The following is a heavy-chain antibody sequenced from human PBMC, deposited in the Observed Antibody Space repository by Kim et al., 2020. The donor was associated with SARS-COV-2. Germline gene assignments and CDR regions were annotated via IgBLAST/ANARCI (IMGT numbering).Heavy chain of an antibody. V-gene: IGHV1-18*01. CDR1: GYTFTSYG. CDR2: ISAYNGNT. Sequence: ASVKVSCKASGYTFTSYGISWVRQAPGQGLEWMGWISAYNGNTNYAQKLQGRVTMTTDTSTSTAYMELRSLRSDDTAVYYCARSSKIVVVAANWFDPWGQGTLVTVSS. J-gene: IGHJ5*02. CDR3: ARSSKIVVVAANWFDP. D-gene: IGHD2-15*01.